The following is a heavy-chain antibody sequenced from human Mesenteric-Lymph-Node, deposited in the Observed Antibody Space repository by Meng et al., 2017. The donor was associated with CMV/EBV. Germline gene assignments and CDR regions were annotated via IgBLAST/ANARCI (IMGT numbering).Heavy chain of an antibody. Sequence: GESLKISCAASSFKFGIFAMHWVRQAPGKGLEWVAFIRYDGSNKYYADSVKGRFTISRDNSKNTLYLQMNSLRAEDTAVYYCARGGLGSYYFDYWGQGTLVTVSS. CDR3: ARGGLGSYYFDY. CDR2: IRYDGSNK. CDR1: SFKFGIFA. V-gene: IGHV3-30*02. J-gene: IGHJ4*02. D-gene: IGHD1-26*01.